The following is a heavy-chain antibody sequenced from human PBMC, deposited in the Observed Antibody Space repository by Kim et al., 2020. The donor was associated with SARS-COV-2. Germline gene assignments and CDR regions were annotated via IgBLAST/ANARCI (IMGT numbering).Heavy chain of an antibody. J-gene: IGHJ4*02. V-gene: IGHV5-51*01. CDR2: VYPGDSDT. CDR3: ARVSRPRIIYFYKF. CDR1: GYSFTTYW. D-gene: IGHD3-10*01. Sequence: GESLKISCKTSGYSFTTYWIGWVRQMSGKGLEWMGSVYPGDSDTRYSPSFQGQVTLSADKSISTAYLQWSSLKASDSAMYYCARVSRPRIIYFYKFWGQGTLVTVSS.